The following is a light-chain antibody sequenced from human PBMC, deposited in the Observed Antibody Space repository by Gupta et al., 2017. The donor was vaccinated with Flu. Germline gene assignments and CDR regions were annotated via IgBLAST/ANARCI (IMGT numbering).Light chain of an antibody. CDR1: QSITRY. CDR3: QQKYRKHRSIT. J-gene: IGKJ3*01. V-gene: IGKV1-39*01. Sequence: DIQMTQSPSSLSESVGDRVTITCRARQSITRYVYSYQKKPGKAPKLLIYDASTWQRGGTSRCSCSGGGTDAXLTIISXQPEDFESYYCQQKYRKHRSITCGXGTKVDIK. CDR2: DAS.